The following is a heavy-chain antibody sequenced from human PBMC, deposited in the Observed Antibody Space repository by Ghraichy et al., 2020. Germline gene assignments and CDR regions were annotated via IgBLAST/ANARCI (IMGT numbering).Heavy chain of an antibody. Sequence: SVKVSCKASGGTFSSYAISWVRQAPGQGLEWMGGIIPIFGTANYAQKFQGRVTITADKSTSTAYMELSSLRSEDTAVYYCARDPYGGAAAGRVTFDYWGQGTLVTVSS. V-gene: IGHV1-69*06. D-gene: IGHD6-13*01. CDR3: ARDPYGGAAAGRVTFDY. J-gene: IGHJ4*02. CDR2: IIPIFGTA. CDR1: GGTFSSYA.